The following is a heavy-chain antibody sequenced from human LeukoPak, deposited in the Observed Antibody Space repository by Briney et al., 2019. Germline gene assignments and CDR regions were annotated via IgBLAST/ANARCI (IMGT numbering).Heavy chain of an antibody. D-gene: IGHD6-6*01. V-gene: IGHV3-23*01. CDR3: GKEGYGSSSVVDY. J-gene: IGHJ4*01. CDR2: ITGSGDST. Sequence: GGSLRLSCAASGFTFSSNAMNWVRQAPGKGLEWVSGITGSGDSTYYADSVKGRFTISRGNSKNTVYLQMNSLRVEDTAVYHCGKEGYGSSSVVDYWGHGTLVTVSS. CDR1: GFTFSSNA.